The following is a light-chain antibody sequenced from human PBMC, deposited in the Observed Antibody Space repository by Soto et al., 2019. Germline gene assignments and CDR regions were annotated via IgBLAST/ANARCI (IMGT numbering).Light chain of an antibody. CDR1: QSISSQ. CDR2: DAS. Sequence: EIVLTQSPATLSLSPGESATLSCRASQSISSQLAWYQQKPGQAPRLLIHDASNRATGIPARFSGSGSATDFTLTISSLEPEDFAVYYCQQRSNWPLTFGGGTKVEIK. CDR3: QQRSNWPLT. V-gene: IGKV3-11*01. J-gene: IGKJ4*01.